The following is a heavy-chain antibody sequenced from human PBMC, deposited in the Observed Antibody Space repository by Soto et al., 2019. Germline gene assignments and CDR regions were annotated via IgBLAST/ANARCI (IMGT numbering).Heavy chain of an antibody. J-gene: IGHJ6*02. D-gene: IGHD6-19*01. Sequence: GGSLRLSCAASGFTFSSYAMHWVRRAPGKGLEWVAVISYDGSNKYYADSVKGRFTISRDNSKNTLYLQMNSLRAEDTAVYYCARDRRAVAGDYYYYGMDVWGQGTTVTVSS. CDR3: ARDRRAVAGDYYYYGMDV. V-gene: IGHV3-30-3*01. CDR2: ISYDGSNK. CDR1: GFTFSSYA.